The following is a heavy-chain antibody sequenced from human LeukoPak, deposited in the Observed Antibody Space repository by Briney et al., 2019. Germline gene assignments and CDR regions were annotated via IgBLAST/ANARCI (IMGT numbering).Heavy chain of an antibody. D-gene: IGHD3-10*01. J-gene: IGHJ5*02. Sequence: PSETLSLNCAVYGGSFSGYYWSWIRQPPGKGLEWIGEINHSGSTNYNPSLKSRVTISVDTSKNQFSLKLSSVTAADTAVYYCARAKLYYYGSGSPRWFDPWGQGTLVTVSS. CDR1: GGSFSGYY. CDR2: INHSGST. CDR3: ARAKLYYYGSGSPRWFDP. V-gene: IGHV4-34*01.